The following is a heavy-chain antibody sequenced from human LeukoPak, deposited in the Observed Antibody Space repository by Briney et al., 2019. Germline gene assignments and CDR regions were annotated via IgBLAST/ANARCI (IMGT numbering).Heavy chain of an antibody. CDR1: GFTFSSYS. CDR3: AREGDYDRTPDV. V-gene: IGHV3-21*01. Sequence: GGSLRLPCAASGFTFSSYSMNWVRQAPGKGLEWVSSISSSSYIYYADSVKGRFTISRDNAKNSLYLQMNSLRAEDTAVYYCAREGDYDRTPDVWGQGTTVTVSS. D-gene: IGHD3-22*01. CDR2: ISSSSYI. J-gene: IGHJ6*02.